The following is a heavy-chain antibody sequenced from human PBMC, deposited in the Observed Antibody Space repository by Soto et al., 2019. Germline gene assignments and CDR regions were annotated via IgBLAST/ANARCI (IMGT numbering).Heavy chain of an antibody. CDR3: ARDDSSGYFDY. V-gene: IGHV1-46*03. CDR1: GYTFTSYY. D-gene: IGHD6-19*01. J-gene: IGHJ4*02. CDR2: INPSGGST. Sequence: QVQLVQSGAEVKKPGASVKVSCMASGYTFTSYYMHWVRQAPGQGLEWMGIINPSGGSTSYAQKFQGRVTMTRVTSTSTVYMELSSLRSEDTAVYYCARDDSSGYFDYWGQGTLVTVSS.